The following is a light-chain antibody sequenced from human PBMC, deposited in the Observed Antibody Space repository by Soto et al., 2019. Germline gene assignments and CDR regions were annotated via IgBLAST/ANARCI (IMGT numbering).Light chain of an antibody. J-gene: IGKJ5*01. CDR1: ESIDDW. CDR2: TAS. CDR3: QQYHRYIT. V-gene: IGKV1-5*03. Sequence: DIPMTQSPSTLSASVGDRVTITCRASESIDDWLAWYQQKPGKAPKLLIYTASSLQSGVPSRFSVRGSGTEFTLSISSLQPDDFATYYCQQYHRYITFGPGTRLEIK.